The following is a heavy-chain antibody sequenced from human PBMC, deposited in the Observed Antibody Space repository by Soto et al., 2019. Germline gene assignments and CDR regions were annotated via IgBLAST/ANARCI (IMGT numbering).Heavy chain of an antibody. Sequence: KTSETLSFTCAVYGGSISSTKWWSWVRQPPGKGLEWIGEIYHSGSTNYNPSLKSRVTISLDKSKNQFSLKLTSVTAADSAVYYCARDDHIVVVPTSLGAMDVWGQGTTVTVSS. CDR1: GGSISSTKW. CDR3: ARDDHIVVVPTSLGAMDV. J-gene: IGHJ6*02. CDR2: IYHSGST. D-gene: IGHD2-2*01. V-gene: IGHV4-4*02.